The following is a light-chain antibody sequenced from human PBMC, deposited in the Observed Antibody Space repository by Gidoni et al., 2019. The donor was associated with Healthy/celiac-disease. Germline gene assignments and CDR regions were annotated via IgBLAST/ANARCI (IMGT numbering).Light chain of an antibody. CDR1: QSVLYSSNNKNY. CDR2: WAS. Sequence: VSLGERATINCKSSQSVLYSSNNKNYLAWYQQKPGQPPKLLIYWASTRESGVPDRFSGSGSGTDFTLTISSLQAEDVAVYYCQQYYSTPRTFGQGTKVEIK. V-gene: IGKV4-1*01. CDR3: QQYYSTPRT. J-gene: IGKJ1*01.